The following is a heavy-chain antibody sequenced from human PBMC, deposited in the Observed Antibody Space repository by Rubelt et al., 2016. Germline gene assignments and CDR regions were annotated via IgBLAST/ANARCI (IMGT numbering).Heavy chain of an antibody. J-gene: IGHJ5*01. D-gene: IGHD5-24*01. CDR3: ASQSGNANNWYWFNP. CDR1: GGSIYSGSYY. CDR2: IYYTGST. V-gene: IGHV4-39*01. Sequence: QLQLQESGPGLVKPSETLSLTCTVSGGSIYSGSYYWGWIRQAPGKGLQWIGSIYYTGSTFYNPSLDSRVTMSVDTSKNRFSLKLSSVTAADTAVYYCASQSGNANNWYWFNPWGQGTLVTVSS.